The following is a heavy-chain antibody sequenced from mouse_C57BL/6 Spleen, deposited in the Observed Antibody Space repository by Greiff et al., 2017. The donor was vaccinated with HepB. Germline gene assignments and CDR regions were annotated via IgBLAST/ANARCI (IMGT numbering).Heavy chain of an antibody. CDR3: TRKRITFDY. D-gene: IGHD1-3*01. Sequence: QVQLQQSGAELVRPGASVTLSCKASGYTFTDYEMHWVKQTPVHGLEWIGAIDPETGGTAYNQKFKGKAILTADKSSSTAYMELRSLTSEDSAVYYCTRKRITFDYWGQGTTLTVSS. CDR2: IDPETGGT. J-gene: IGHJ2*01. V-gene: IGHV1-15*01. CDR1: GYTFTDYE.